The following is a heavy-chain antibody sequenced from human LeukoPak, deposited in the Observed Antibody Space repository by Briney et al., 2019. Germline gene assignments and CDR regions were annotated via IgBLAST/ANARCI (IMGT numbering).Heavy chain of an antibody. CDR3: ARDWGGYYFDY. V-gene: IGHV1-3*04. D-gene: IGHD3-16*01. J-gene: IGHJ4*02. CDR2: IHTGNGNT. Sequence: GASVKVSCKASGYTFTSYAMHWVRQAPGESPEWMGWIHTGNGNTKYSQQFQGRVTITRDTSARTAYMELSDLRYEDTTVYYCARDWGGYYFDYWGQGTLVTVSS. CDR1: GYTFTSYA.